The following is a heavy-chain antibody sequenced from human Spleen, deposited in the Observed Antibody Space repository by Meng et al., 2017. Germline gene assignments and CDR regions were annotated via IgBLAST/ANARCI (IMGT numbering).Heavy chain of an antibody. CDR3: ARGFNGGNSGAFGY. Sequence: QVQLVESGGGFVKAGGSLRLSCSASGFSFSDYYMSWIRQAPGKGLDWISYISTSGNTIYYTDSVKGRCAISRDNAKNSLYLQMNSLRAEDTAVYYCARGFNGGNSGAFGYWGQGTLVTVSS. CDR2: ISTSGNTI. V-gene: IGHV3-11*01. D-gene: IGHD4-23*01. CDR1: GFSFSDYY. J-gene: IGHJ4*02.